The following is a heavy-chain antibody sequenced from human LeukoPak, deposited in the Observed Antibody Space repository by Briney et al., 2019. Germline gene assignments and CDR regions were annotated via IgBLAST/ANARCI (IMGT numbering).Heavy chain of an antibody. J-gene: IGHJ3*02. CDR3: ARWEYSSPSGAFDI. V-gene: IGHV1-69*01. Sequence: ASVKVSCKASGGTFSSYAISWVRQAPGQGLEWMGGIIPIFGTANYAQKFQGRVTITADESTSTAYMELSSLRSEDTAVYYCARWEYSSPSGAFDIWGQGTMVTVSS. CDR2: IIPIFGTA. CDR1: GGTFSSYA. D-gene: IGHD6-6*01.